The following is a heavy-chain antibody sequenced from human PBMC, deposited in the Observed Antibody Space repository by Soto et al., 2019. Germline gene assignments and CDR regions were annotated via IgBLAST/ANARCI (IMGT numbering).Heavy chain of an antibody. CDR1: GYTFTSYA. CDR3: ARYRDTMIVVVTQEYGMDG. CDR2: INAGNGNT. D-gene: IGHD3-22*01. J-gene: IGHJ6*02. Sequence: GASVKVPCKASGYTFTSYAMDWLRQAPGPRLEWMGRINAGNGNTKYSQKFQGRVTITRDTSASTAYMELSSLRSEDTAVYYCARYRDTMIVVVTQEYGMDGWGQGTTVT. V-gene: IGHV1-3*01.